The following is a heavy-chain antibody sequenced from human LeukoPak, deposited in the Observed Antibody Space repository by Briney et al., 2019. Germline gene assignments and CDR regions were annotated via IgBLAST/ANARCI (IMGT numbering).Heavy chain of an antibody. CDR2: IWYDGSNK. J-gene: IGHJ4*02. Sequence: GGSLRLSCAASGFTFSSYGMHWVRQAPGKGLEWVAVIWYDGSNKYYADSVKGRFTISRDNSKNTLYLQMNSLRAEDTAVYYRARGGILSYDSFDYWGQGTLVTVSS. CDR3: ARGGILSYDSFDY. V-gene: IGHV3-33*01. D-gene: IGHD5-12*01. CDR1: GFTFSSYG.